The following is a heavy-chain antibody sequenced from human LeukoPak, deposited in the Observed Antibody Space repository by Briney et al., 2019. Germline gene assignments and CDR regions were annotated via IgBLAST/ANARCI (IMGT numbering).Heavy chain of an antibody. V-gene: IGHV4-39*01. CDR2: IYYSGST. J-gene: IGHJ4*02. CDR3: ARLTRLTVAGTYYFDY. CDR1: GGSISSSSYY. Sequence: SETLSLTCTVSGGSISSSSYYWGWIRQPPGKGLEWIGSIYYSGSTYYNPSLKSRVTISVDTSKNQFSLKLSSVTAADTAVYYCARLTRLTVAGTYYFDYWGQGTLVTVSS. D-gene: IGHD6-19*01.